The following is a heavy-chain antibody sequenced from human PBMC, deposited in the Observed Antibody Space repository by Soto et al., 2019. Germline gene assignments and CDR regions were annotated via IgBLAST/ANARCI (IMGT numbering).Heavy chain of an antibody. J-gene: IGHJ4*02. Sequence: PGGSLRLSCAASGFTVSSNYMAWVRQAPGKGLEWVSSASASGSGTYYADSVKGLFTISRDNYKNTLFLHMTSLRAGDTALYFCAKGRPGVAAAPDYWGQGTLVTVS. V-gene: IGHV3-53*01. CDR1: GFTVSSNY. D-gene: IGHD2-21*01. CDR2: SASGSGT. CDR3: AKGRPGVAAAPDY.